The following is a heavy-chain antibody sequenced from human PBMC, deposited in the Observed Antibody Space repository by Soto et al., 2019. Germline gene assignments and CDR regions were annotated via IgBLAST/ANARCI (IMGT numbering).Heavy chain of an antibody. D-gene: IGHD3-16*01. Sequence: QVQLQESGPGLVKPSETLSLTCTVSGGSISSYYWSWIRQPAGKGLEWIGRIYTSGSTNYNPSLKSRVTMSVDTSKNQFALKLSSVTAADTAVYYCARVMSGGRAEYFQHWGQGTLVTVSS. CDR2: IYTSGST. CDR1: GGSISSYY. V-gene: IGHV4-4*07. J-gene: IGHJ1*01. CDR3: ARVMSGGRAEYFQH.